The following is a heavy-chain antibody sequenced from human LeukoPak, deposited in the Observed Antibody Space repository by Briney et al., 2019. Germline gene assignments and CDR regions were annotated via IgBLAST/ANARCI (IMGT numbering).Heavy chain of an antibody. Sequence: ASVKVSCKASGYTFTGYYMHWVRQAPGQGLEWMGRINPNSGGTNYAQKFQGRVTMTRDTSISTAYMELSRLRSDDTAVYYCARAKTVATRDSSSCFNPWGQGTLVTVSS. J-gene: IGHJ5*02. CDR1: GYTFTGYY. D-gene: IGHD6-13*01. V-gene: IGHV1-2*06. CDR3: ARAKTVATRDSSSCFNP. CDR2: INPNSGGT.